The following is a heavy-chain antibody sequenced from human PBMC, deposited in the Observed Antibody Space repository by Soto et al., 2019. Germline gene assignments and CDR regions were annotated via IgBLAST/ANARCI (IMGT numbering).Heavy chain of an antibody. CDR2: ISPYNDYT. D-gene: IGHD3-16*01. V-gene: IGHV1-18*01. Sequence: QVQLVQSAAEVKKPGASVKVSCKASGYTFIRYGITWVRQAPGQGLEWMGWISPYNDYTIYAQKVQGRVTMTTDTSTRTVYMELRSLNSDDTAVYYCARGGYYDNPWGKLSHYGLDVWGQGTSVTVSS. CDR1: GYTFIRYG. CDR3: ARGGYYDNPWGKLSHYGLDV. J-gene: IGHJ6*02.